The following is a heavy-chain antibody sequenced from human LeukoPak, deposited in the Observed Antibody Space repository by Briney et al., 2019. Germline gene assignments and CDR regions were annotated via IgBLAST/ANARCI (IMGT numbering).Heavy chain of an antibody. D-gene: IGHD3-22*01. V-gene: IGHV4-4*02. CDR3: AGLEGRYSSGLYYYYFDY. CDR2: TYLSGTP. CDR1: GDSINSLDL. Sequence: SGTLSLTCTVSGDSINSLDLWSWVRQPPGKGLEWIGETYLSGTPHSNPSAKSRVTISIDKSKNQFFLNLSSVTAADTAVYYCAGLEGRYSSGLYYYYFDYWGQGTLVTVSS. J-gene: IGHJ4*02.